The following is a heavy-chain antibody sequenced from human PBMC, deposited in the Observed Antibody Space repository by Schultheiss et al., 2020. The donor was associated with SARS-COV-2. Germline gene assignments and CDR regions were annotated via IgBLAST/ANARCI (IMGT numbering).Heavy chain of an antibody. CDR2: IYYSGTA. CDR1: GGSIITGGYY. V-gene: IGHV4-31*03. CDR3: ASGDDFWSGLGYFDY. Sequence: SETLSLTCTVSGGSIITGGYYWSWIRHHPGKGLELIGSIYYSGTAFYNPSLKSRVTISVDTSKNQFSLKLSSVTAADTAVYYCASGDDFWSGLGYFDYWGHGIRVTVSS. D-gene: IGHD3-3*01. J-gene: IGHJ4*01.